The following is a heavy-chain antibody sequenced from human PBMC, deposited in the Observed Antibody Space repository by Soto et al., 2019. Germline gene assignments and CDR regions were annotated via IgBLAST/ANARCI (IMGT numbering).Heavy chain of an antibody. CDR3: ARGRRSPYGVDV. D-gene: IGHD3-16*01. Sequence: QVQLVQSGAEVKKPGASVKVSCKASGYIFTDHYIHWVRQAPGQGLEWMGWINPISGDTDYAQKFQGRDIMTRNTAILTAYKDLSRHKSDDTAVYYCARGRRSPYGVDVWGQGTTVTVSS. CDR2: INPISGDT. J-gene: IGHJ6*02. CDR1: GYIFTDHY. V-gene: IGHV1-2*02.